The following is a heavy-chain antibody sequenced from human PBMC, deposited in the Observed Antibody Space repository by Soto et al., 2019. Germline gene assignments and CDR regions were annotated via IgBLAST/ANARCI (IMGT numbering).Heavy chain of an antibody. CDR3: ARDFYDFWSGYPPSCFDP. D-gene: IGHD3-3*01. V-gene: IGHV1-18*04. CDR1: GFTFISYG. CDR2: ISTYNGNT. Sequence: ASVKVSCKASGFTFISYGIFCVRQAPGQGLEWMGWISTYNGNTNYAQKLQGRVTMTTDTSTSTAYMELRSLRADDTAVYYCARDFYDFWSGYPPSCFDPWGQGTLVTVSS. J-gene: IGHJ5*02.